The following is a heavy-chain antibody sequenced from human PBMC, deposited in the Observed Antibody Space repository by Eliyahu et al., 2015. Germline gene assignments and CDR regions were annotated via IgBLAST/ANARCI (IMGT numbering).Heavy chain of an antibody. D-gene: IGHD1-26*01. CDR3: AXGASGSYYNDY. Sequence: EVQLVESGGDLVQPGGSLRXXXAAXGXTFSSYWMXWVRQAPGKGLVWVSRIKXDGSITNYADSVKGRFTISRDNAKNTVNLQMNSLTAEDTAVYFCAXGASGSYYNDYWGQGALVTVSS. CDR2: IKXDGSIT. CDR1: GXTFSSYW. V-gene: IGHV3-74*01. J-gene: IGHJ4*02.